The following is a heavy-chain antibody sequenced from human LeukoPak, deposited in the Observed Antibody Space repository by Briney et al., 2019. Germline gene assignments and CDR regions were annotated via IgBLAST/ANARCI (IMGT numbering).Heavy chain of an antibody. CDR3: AKAVTATSGRFSLDY. V-gene: IGHV4-4*02. J-gene: IGHJ4*02. D-gene: IGHD2-21*02. CDR1: GDSISNSNW. CDR2: IPHSGST. Sequence: SETLSLTCAVSGDSISNSNWWSWVRQPPGKGLEWIGEIPHSGSTNYHPSLKSRVIISIDKSKNHFSLELSSVTAADTAVYYCAKAVTATSGRFSLDYWGQGTLVTVSS.